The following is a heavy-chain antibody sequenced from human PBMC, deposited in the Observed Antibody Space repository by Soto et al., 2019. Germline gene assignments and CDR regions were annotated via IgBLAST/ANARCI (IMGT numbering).Heavy chain of an antibody. CDR3: ARDLDYGATAY. J-gene: IGHJ4*02. CDR2: ISSSSSYI. V-gene: IGHV3-21*01. CDR1: VFTFTIDR. D-gene: IGHD4-17*01. Sequence: AGSMRLSSSASVFTFTIDRVDWVRQAPGKGLEWVSSISSSSSYIYYADSVKGRFTISRDNAKNSLYLQMNSLRAEDTAVYYCARDLDYGATAYWGQGTLVTVSS.